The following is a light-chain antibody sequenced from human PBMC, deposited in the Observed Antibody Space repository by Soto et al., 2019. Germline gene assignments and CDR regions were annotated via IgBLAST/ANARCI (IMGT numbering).Light chain of an antibody. CDR3: TSYTCTSPPFL. CDR2: DVR. J-gene: IGLJ2*01. Sequence: QSALTQPASVSGSPGQSITISCTGTSSDVGAFNFVSWYQQHPGKAPKLMIYDVRHRPSGVSDRFSGSKSGNTASLTIYGLQAVDEADYDCTSYTCTSPPFLFGGGTKLTVL. CDR1: SSDVGAFNF. V-gene: IGLV2-14*03.